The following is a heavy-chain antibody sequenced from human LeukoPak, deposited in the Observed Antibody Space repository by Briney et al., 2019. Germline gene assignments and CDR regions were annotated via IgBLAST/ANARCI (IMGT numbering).Heavy chain of an antibody. V-gene: IGHV3-23*01. CDR3: AKNADRGAYCRGGSCYPYYYYYMDV. CDR1: GFTFSSNG. CDR2: ISGSGGST. J-gene: IGHJ6*03. D-gene: IGHD2-15*01. Sequence: GGSLRLSCEASGFTFSSNGMSWVRQAPGKGLEWVSAISGSGGSTYYADSVKGRFTISRDNSKNTLYLQMNSLRAEDTAIYYCAKNADRGAYCRGGSCYPYYYYYMDVWGTGTTVTISS.